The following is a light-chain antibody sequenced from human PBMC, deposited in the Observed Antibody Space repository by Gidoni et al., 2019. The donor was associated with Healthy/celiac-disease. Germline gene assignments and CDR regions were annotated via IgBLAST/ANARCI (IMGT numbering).Light chain of an antibody. CDR2: DAS. Sequence: EIVLTQSPATLSLSPGERATLSCRASQSVSSYLAWYQQKPGQAPRLLIYDASNRATGIPARFSGSGSGTDCTLTIRSLEPEDFAVYYCQQRSNWPPRDTFGQGTRLEIK. CDR1: QSVSSY. V-gene: IGKV3-11*01. CDR3: QQRSNWPPRDT. J-gene: IGKJ5*01.